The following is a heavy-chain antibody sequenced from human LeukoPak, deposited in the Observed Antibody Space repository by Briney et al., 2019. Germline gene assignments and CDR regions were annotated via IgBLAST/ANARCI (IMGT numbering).Heavy chain of an antibody. Sequence: PSVKVSCKASGGTFSSYAISWVRQAPGQGLEWMGGIIPIFGTANYAQKFQGRVTITADESTSTAYMELSSLRSEDTAVYYCARDGIAARPAYYYYMDVWGKGTTVTVSS. D-gene: IGHD6-6*01. CDR1: GGTFSSYA. V-gene: IGHV1-69*13. J-gene: IGHJ6*03. CDR2: IIPIFGTA. CDR3: ARDGIAARPAYYYYMDV.